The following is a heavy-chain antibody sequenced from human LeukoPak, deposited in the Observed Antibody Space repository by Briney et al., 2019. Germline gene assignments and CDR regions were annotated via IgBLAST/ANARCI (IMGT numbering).Heavy chain of an antibody. CDR2: MNPKSGNT. CDR3: ARGITRKRRGHDY. Sequence: ASVKVSCKSSVYTFTSYDINWGREAPGQGLGWMGGMNPKSGNTGYAQKFQGRVTMTRNTSISTAYMELSSLRSEDTAVYYCARGITRKRRGHDYWGQGTLVTVSS. J-gene: IGHJ4*02. CDR1: VYTFTSYD. D-gene: IGHD3-10*01. V-gene: IGHV1-8*01.